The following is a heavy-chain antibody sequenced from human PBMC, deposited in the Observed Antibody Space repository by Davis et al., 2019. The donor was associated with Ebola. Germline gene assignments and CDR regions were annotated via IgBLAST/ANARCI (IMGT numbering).Heavy chain of an antibody. CDR1: GFTFDDYG. CDR3: ATDYGDYGGGAFDI. CDR2: INWNGGST. Sequence: GESLKISCAASGFTFDDYGMSWVRQAPGKGLEWVSGINWNGGSTGYADSVKGRFTISRDNAKNSLYLQMNSLRAEDTALYYCATDYGDYGGGAFDIWGQGTMVTVSS. D-gene: IGHD4-17*01. V-gene: IGHV3-20*04. J-gene: IGHJ3*02.